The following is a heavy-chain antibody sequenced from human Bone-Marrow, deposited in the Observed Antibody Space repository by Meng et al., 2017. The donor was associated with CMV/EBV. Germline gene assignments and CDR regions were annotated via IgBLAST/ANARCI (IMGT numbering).Heavy chain of an antibody. CDR3: ARGGRHDAFDI. CDR1: GGTFSSYA. Sequence: SVKVSCKASGGTFSSYAISWVRQAPGQGLEWMGGIIPILGIANYAQKFQGRVTMTRDTSISTAYMELSRLRSDDTAVYYCARGGRHDAFDIWGQGTMVTVSS. D-gene: IGHD1-26*01. J-gene: IGHJ3*02. V-gene: IGHV1-69*10. CDR2: IIPILGIA.